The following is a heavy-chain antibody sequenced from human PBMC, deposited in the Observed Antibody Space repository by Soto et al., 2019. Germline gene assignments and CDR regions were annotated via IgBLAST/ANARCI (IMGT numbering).Heavy chain of an antibody. V-gene: IGHV4-39*02. CDR3: ARDGYGDYGGGFDY. D-gene: IGHD4-17*01. CDR2: IYYSGST. J-gene: IGHJ4*02. Sequence: SETLSLTCTVSGGSISSSSYYWGWIRQPPGKGLEWIGSIYYSGSTYYNPSLKSRVTISVDTSKNQFSLKLSSVTAADTAVYYCARDGYGDYGGGFDYWGQGTLVTVSS. CDR1: GGSISSSSYY.